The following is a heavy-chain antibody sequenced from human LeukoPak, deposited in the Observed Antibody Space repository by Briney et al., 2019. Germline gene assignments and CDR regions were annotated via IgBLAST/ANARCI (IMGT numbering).Heavy chain of an antibody. J-gene: IGHJ4*02. V-gene: IGHV5-51*01. CDR1: GYSFASYW. D-gene: IGHD5-24*01. CDR3: ARLGKMATTNINFDY. Sequence: GESLMISCKGSGYSFASYWIGWVRQMPGKGLEWMGIMYPGDSDTRYSPSFQGQVTISADKSISTAYLQWSSLKASDTAMYYCARLGKMATTNINFDYWGQGTLVTVSS. CDR2: MYPGDSDT.